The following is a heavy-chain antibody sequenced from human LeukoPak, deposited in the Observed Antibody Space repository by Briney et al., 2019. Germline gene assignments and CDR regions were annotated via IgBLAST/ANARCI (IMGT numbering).Heavy chain of an antibody. Sequence: GGSLRLSCAASGFTFSNYNMNWVRQAPGKGLEWVSSISSTSSYIYYADSMKGRFTISRDNAKNSLYLQMNSLRAEDTAVYYCARGLRPDYYDSSGLGGDYWGQGTLVTVSS. J-gene: IGHJ4*02. CDR2: ISSTSSYI. CDR3: ARGLRPDYYDSSGLGGDY. D-gene: IGHD3-22*01. V-gene: IGHV3-21*01. CDR1: GFTFSNYN.